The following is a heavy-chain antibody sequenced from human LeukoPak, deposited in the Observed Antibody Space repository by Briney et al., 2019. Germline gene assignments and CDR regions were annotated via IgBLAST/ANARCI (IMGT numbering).Heavy chain of an antibody. V-gene: IGHV3-23*01. CDR2: ISGSGGST. J-gene: IGHJ6*02. CDR3: AKDREGRITMVRGVLSGMDV. D-gene: IGHD3-10*01. CDR1: GFTFSSYA. Sequence: PGGSLRLSCAASGFTFSSYAMSWVRQAPGKGLEWVSAISGSGGSTYYADSVKGRFTISRDNSKNTLYLQMNSLRAEDTAVYYCAKDREGRITMVRGVLSGMDVWGQGTTVTVSS.